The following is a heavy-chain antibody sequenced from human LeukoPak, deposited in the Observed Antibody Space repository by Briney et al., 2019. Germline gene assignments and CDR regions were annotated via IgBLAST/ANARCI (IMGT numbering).Heavy chain of an antibody. J-gene: IGHJ5*02. CDR3: ARHMTPVTTFDP. D-gene: IGHD4-17*01. V-gene: IGHV4-59*08. CDR1: GGSISSYY. Sequence: SETLSLTCTVSGGSISSYYWSWIRQPPGKGLEWIGYVYNKGITNYNPSLKSRVTMSGDTSKNQFSLRLTSVTAADTAVYYCARHMTPVTTFDPWGQGTLVTVSS. CDR2: VYNKGIT.